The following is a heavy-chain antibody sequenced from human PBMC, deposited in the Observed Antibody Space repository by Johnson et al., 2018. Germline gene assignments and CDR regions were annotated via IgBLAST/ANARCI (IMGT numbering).Heavy chain of an antibody. J-gene: IGHJ6*02. V-gene: IGHV4-59*01. CDR1: GGSISSYY. CDR2: IYYRGST. D-gene: IGHD5-18*01. Sequence: QVQLQESGPGLVKSSETLSLTCSVSGGSISSYYWSWIRQPPGKGLEWIGYIYYRGSTNYNPSLKSRVTISADTSKNQFSLKLSSVTAADTAVYYCARGAPVYSYGQKQTYGMDVWGQGTTVTVSS. CDR3: ARGAPVYSYGQKQTYGMDV.